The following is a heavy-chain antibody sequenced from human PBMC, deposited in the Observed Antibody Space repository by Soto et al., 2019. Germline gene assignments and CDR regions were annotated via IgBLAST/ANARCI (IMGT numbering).Heavy chain of an antibody. CDR2: VSANNGHT. CDR1: GYTFSSYG. V-gene: IGHV1-18*03. D-gene: IGHD6-19*01. CDR3: ARDAWAGYSSGWYNY. Sequence: QVKLVQSGAELKKPGASVKVSCKASGYTFSSYGMSWVRQAPGQGLEWMGWVSANNGHTNYAQKFQGRVLMTTDTSATTVYMELRSLTSDHMAVYYCARDAWAGYSSGWYNYWGQGTLVTVSS. J-gene: IGHJ4*02.